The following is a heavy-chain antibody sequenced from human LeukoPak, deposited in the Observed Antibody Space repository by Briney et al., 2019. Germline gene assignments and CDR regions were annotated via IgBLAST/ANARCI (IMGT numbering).Heavy chain of an antibody. CDR2: IYHSGST. Sequence: SETLSLTCTVSGGSISSSSYYWGWIRQPPGKGLEWIGYIYHSGSTYYNPSLKSRVTISVDRSKNQFSLKLSSVTAADTAVYYCARVITIFGVVKLFDYWGQGTLVTVSS. CDR3: ARVITIFGVVKLFDY. V-gene: IGHV4-39*07. J-gene: IGHJ4*02. CDR1: GGSISSSSYY. D-gene: IGHD3-3*01.